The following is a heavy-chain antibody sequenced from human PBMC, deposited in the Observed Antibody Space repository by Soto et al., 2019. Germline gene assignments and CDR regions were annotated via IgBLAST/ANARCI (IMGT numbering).Heavy chain of an antibody. V-gene: IGHV4-30-2*01. J-gene: IGHJ4*02. CDR2: IYHSGSP. CDR3: ARVPDY. CDR1: GGSISSGGSS. Sequence: PSETLSLTCAVSGGSISSGGSSWSWIRQPPGKGLEWIGYIYHSGSPYYNPSLQSRVTISVDRSKNQFSLKLSSVTAAATAVYYCARVPDYWGQGTLVTVSS.